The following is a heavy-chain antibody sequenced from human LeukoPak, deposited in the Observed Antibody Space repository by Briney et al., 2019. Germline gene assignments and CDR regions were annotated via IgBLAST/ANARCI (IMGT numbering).Heavy chain of an antibody. Sequence: LETLSLTCTVSGGSISSYYWSWIRQPPGKGLEWIGYIYYSGSTNYNPSLKSRATISVDTSKNQFSLKLSSVTAADTAVYYCARDTYYYDSSGYYYYYYGMDVWGQGTTVTVSS. CDR3: ARDTYYYDSSGYYYYYYGMDV. J-gene: IGHJ6*02. D-gene: IGHD3-22*01. V-gene: IGHV4-59*01. CDR1: GGSISSYY. CDR2: IYYSGST.